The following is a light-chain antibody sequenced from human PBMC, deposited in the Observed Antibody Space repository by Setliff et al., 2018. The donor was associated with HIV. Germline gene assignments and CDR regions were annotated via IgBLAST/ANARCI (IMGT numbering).Light chain of an antibody. V-gene: IGLV2-11*01. J-gene: IGLJ1*01. CDR2: NVR. CDR3: CSYAGSYNYV. Sequence: QSALTQPRSVSGPPGQSVTLSCSGSSSDIGTYNYVSWYQQHPGKAPKLIIFNVRGRPSGVPDRFYGSKPGNTASLTISGLQPEDEADYYCCSYAGSYNYVFGSGTKVTVL. CDR1: SSDIGTYNY.